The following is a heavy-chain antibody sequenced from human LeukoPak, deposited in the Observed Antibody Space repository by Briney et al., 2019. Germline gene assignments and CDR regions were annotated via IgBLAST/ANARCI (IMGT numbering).Heavy chain of an antibody. CDR3: ARNSRAYCSTTNCPFDY. D-gene: IGHD2-2*01. J-gene: IGHJ4*02. CDR1: EYGFANYW. V-gene: IGHV5-51*01. CDR2: IYPCDSDT. Sequence: GESLKISCKGSEYGFANYWIGWVRQMPGKGLEWMGIIYPCDSDTRYSPSFQGQVTISVDKSISTAYLQWSSLKASDTAMYYCARNSRAYCSTTNCPFDYWGQGTLVTVSS.